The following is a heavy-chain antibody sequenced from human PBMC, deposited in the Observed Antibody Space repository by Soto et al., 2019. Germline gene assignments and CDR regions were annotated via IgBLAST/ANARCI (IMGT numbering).Heavy chain of an antibody. CDR2: IYWDDDK. V-gene: IGHV2-5*02. Sequence: QITLNESGPTVVRPAETLTLTCRLSGFSLTTSGVGVGWIRQSPGKAPEWLALIYWDDDKRYSASLKSRLTTTKDTYKNQVVLTVSDLDPTDTDTYYCAHRVLHTVFGLVTTTAIYFDFWGQGTPVAVSS. D-gene: IGHD3-3*01. CDR1: GFSLTTSGVG. J-gene: IGHJ4*02. CDR3: AHRVLHTVFGLVTTTAIYFDF.